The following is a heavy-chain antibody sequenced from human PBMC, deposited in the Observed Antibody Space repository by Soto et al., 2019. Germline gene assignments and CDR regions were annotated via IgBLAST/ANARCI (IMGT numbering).Heavy chain of an antibody. V-gene: IGHV3-30-3*01. CDR1: GFVFKSYD. D-gene: IGHD5-18*01. CDR3: ARDRRGYSTSA. Sequence: GGSLRLSCVASGFVFKSYDMHWVRQAPGKGLEWVATVSYDGSNKYFADSVKGRFTISRDNSKNTMTLHMNSLRPDDTGLYYCARDRRGYSTSAWGQGTLVTVYS. J-gene: IGHJ5*02. CDR2: VSYDGSNK.